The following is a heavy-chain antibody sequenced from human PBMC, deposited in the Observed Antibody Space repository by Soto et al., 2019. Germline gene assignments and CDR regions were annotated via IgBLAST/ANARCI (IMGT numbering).Heavy chain of an antibody. J-gene: IGHJ4*02. D-gene: IGHD6-6*01. V-gene: IGHV1-69*13. CDR2: IIPIFGTA. Sequence: SVKVSCKASGGTFSSYAISWVRQAPGQGLEWMGGIIPIFGTANYAQKFQGRVTITADESTSTAYMELSSLRSEDTAVYYCASPTGVYSSSSRQSSGDFFDYWGKGTLVPVSS. CDR3: ASPTGVYSSSSRQSSGDFFDY. CDR1: GGTFSSYA.